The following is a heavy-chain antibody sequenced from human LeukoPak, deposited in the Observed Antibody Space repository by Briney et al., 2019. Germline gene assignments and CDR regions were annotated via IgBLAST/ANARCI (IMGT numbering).Heavy chain of an antibody. J-gene: IGHJ6*03. CDR1: GFTFSSYG. V-gene: IGHV3-30*02. CDR3: AKTHGPYCSGGSCLDYYYMDV. D-gene: IGHD2-15*01. CDR2: IRYDGSNI. Sequence: GGSLRLSCAASGFTFSSYGVHWVRQAPGKGLEWVAFIRYDGSNIYYADSVKGRFTISRDNSKNTLYLQMNSLRPEDTAVYFCAKTHGPYCSGGSCLDYYYMDVWGKGTTVTVSS.